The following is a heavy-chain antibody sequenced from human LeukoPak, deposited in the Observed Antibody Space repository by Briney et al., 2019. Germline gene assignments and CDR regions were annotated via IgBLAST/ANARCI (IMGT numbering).Heavy chain of an antibody. J-gene: IGHJ4*02. D-gene: IGHD3-22*01. CDR2: DYTSGDT. CDR1: GASISSGTYY. CDR3: ARVTTGGYYNY. Sequence: SQTLSLTCSVSGASISSGTYYWSWIRQPAGKGLEWIGRDYTSGDTNYNPSLKSRVTISLDTSENHFSLKLSSVTAADTAVYYCARVTTGGYYNYWGQGTLVTVSS. V-gene: IGHV4-61*02.